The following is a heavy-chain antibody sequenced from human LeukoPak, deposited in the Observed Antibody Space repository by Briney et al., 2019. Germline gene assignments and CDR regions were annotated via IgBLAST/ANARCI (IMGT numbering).Heavy chain of an antibody. J-gene: IGHJ4*02. CDR1: GFTFSSYN. V-gene: IGHV3-48*01. CDR2: ISSTGSTI. D-gene: IGHD3-3*01. Sequence: GGSLRLSCAVSGFTFSSYNMNWVRQTPGKGLEWVSYISSTGSTIFYADSVKGRFTISRDNAKNSLYLQMNSLRADDTAVYYCARERFFDYWGQGTLVTVSS. CDR3: ARERFFDY.